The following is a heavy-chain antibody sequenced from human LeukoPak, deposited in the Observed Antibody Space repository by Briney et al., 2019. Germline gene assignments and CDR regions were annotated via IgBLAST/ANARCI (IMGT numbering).Heavy chain of an antibody. Sequence: GASVKVSCKASGGTFSSYAISWVRQAPGQGLEWMGGIIPIFGTANYAQKFQGRVTITTDESTSTAYMELSSLRSGDTAVYYCARGPRVKQWLVYYFDYWGQGTLVTVSS. CDR2: IIPIFGTA. J-gene: IGHJ4*02. D-gene: IGHD6-19*01. CDR1: GGTFSSYA. CDR3: ARGPRVKQWLVYYFDY. V-gene: IGHV1-69*05.